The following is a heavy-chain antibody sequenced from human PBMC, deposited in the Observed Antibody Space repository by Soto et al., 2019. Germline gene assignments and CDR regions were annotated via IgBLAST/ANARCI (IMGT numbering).Heavy chain of an antibody. V-gene: IGHV1-18*01. CDR3: AREYCSGGSCYHIDY. CDR2: ISACNGNT. CDR1: GYTFTSYG. J-gene: IGHJ4*02. Sequence: ASVKVSCKASGYTFTSYGISWVRQAPGQGLEWMGWISACNGNTNYAQKLQGRVTMTTDTSTSTAYMELRSLRSDDTAVYYCAREYCSGGSCYHIDYWGQGTLVTVSS. D-gene: IGHD2-15*01.